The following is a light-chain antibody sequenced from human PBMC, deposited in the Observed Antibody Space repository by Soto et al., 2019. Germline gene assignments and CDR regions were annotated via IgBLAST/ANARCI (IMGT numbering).Light chain of an antibody. CDR1: QSVNFSY. CDR3: QQYCSSPPNT. V-gene: IGKV3-20*01. CDR2: GAS. J-gene: IGKJ2*01. Sequence: EIVLTQSPGTLSLSPGERATLSCRASQSVNFSYLAWYQQKPGQAPRLVIYGASTRATGIPDRFSGSGSGTDFTLTVSRLEPEDFAVYYCQQYCSSPPNTFGQGTKLEIK.